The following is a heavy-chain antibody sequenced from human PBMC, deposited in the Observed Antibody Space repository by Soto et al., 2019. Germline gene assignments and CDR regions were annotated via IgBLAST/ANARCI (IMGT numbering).Heavy chain of an antibody. J-gene: IGHJ6*02. D-gene: IGHD2-15*01. CDR1: GGTFSTYT. CDR2: IIPILAIA. Sequence: QVQLVQSGSEVKKPGSSVKVSCKASGGTFSTYTITRVRQAPGQGLEWMGRIIPILAIADYAQKFQGRVTITADKSTSTAYMELSSLRSEDTAVYYCAREQVILGTYGMDVWGQGTTVTVSS. CDR3: AREQVILGTYGMDV. V-gene: IGHV1-69*08.